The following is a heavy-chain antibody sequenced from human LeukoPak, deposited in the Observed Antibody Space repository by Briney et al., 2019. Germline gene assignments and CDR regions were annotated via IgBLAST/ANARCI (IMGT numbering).Heavy chain of an antibody. CDR1: GGSISSGSYY. J-gene: IGHJ4*02. D-gene: IGHD1/OR15-1a*01. Sequence: SETLSLACTVSGGSISSGSYYWSWIRQPAGKGLKWIERIYTSGSTNYNPSLKSRVTISVDTSKNQFSLKLSSVTAADTAVYYCARDEGNKGDAYFDYWGQGTLVTVSS. CDR2: IYTSGST. CDR3: ARDEGNKGDAYFDY. V-gene: IGHV4-61*02.